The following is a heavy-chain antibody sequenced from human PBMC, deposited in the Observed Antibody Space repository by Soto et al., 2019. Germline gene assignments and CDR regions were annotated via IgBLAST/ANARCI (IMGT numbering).Heavy chain of an antibody. J-gene: IGHJ6*02. CDR1: GYTFTGYY. Sequence: AASVKVSCKASGYTFTGYYMHWLRQSPGQGLEWMGWINPNSGGTNYAQKFQGRVTMTRDTSISTAYMELSRLRSDDTAVYYCARDRELAYYYYGMDVWGQGTTVTVSS. D-gene: IGHD1-1*01. CDR3: ARDRELAYYYYGMDV. V-gene: IGHV1-2*02. CDR2: INPNSGGT.